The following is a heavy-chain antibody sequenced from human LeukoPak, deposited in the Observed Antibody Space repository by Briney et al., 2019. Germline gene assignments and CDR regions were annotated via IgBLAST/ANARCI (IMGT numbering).Heavy chain of an antibody. Sequence: GESVKISCKGSGYSFTTYWIGWVRQMRGKGLEWIGIIYPGDSDTRYSPSFQGQVTISADKSISTAYLQWNSLKASDTAMYYCARQHGAAAGNAFDLWGQGTMVTVSS. D-gene: IGHD6-13*01. CDR1: GYSFTTYW. V-gene: IGHV5-51*01. CDR3: ARQHGAAAGNAFDL. CDR2: IYPGDSDT. J-gene: IGHJ3*01.